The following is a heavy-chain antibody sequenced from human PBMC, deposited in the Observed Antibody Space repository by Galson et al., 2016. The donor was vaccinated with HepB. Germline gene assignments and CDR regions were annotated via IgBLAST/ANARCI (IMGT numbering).Heavy chain of an antibody. D-gene: IGHD2-2*02. V-gene: IGHV4-31*03. CDR2: IYFNGNT. J-gene: IGHJ4*02. Sequence: TLSLTCTVSGASISRGGDYWSWIRQHPGKGLEWIAYIYFNGNTYYNPSLRSRLSISLDKSKNQFSLKVRDVTAADTAVYYCARHMRNVLMSGGLMDSFDTWSQGSLVTVSS. CDR3: ARHMRNVLMSGGLMDSFDT. CDR1: GASISRGGDY.